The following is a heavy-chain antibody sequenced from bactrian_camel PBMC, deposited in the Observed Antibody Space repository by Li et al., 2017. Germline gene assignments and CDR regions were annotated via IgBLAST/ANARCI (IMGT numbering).Heavy chain of an antibody. D-gene: IGHD1*01. Sequence: HVQLVESGGGSVQTGGSLRLSCAVSGNTYVSPCMAWFRQAPGKGLEWISDIDIRGKAYYVNYVKGRFTISRDDNENTLYLQLNSLKSEDTAMYYCAKIRNGWPAYVGMDYWGKGTQVTVS. CDR2: IDIRGKA. V-gene: IGHV3S1*01. CDR1: GNTYVSPC. J-gene: IGHJ7*01.